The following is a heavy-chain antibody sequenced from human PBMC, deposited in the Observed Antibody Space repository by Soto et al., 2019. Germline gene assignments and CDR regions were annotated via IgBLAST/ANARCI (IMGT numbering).Heavy chain of an antibody. CDR3: ARRKDGITMVRGVIIKSSYFDY. J-gene: IGHJ4*02. Sequence: PSETLSLTCAVYGGSFSGYYWSWIRQPPGKGLEWIGEINHSGSTNYNPSLKSRVTISVDTSKSQFSLKLSSVTAADTAVYYCARRKDGITMVRGVIIKSSYFDYWGQGTLVTVSS. D-gene: IGHD3-10*01. CDR1: GGSFSGYY. V-gene: IGHV4-34*01. CDR2: INHSGST.